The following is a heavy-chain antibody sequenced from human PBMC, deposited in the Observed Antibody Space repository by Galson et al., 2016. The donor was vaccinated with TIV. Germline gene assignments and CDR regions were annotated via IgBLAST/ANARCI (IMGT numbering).Heavy chain of an antibody. J-gene: IGHJ4*02. CDR2: ITPILNTA. V-gene: IGHV1-69*06. CDR1: GGTFSTYA. D-gene: IGHD3-10*01. Sequence: SVKVSCKASGGTFSTYAVSWVRQAPGQGLEWMGRITPILNTANYAQKFQGRVTITADKSTSTAYMELSSLRSEDTAVYYCARVPSGFQEVIHYFDYWGQGTLVTVSS. CDR3: ARVPSGFQEVIHYFDY.